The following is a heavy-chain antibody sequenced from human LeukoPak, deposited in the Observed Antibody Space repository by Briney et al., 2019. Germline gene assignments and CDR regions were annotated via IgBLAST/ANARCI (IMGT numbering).Heavy chain of an antibody. CDR1: GGSISSYY. CDR2: IYYSGST. Sequence: SETLSLTCTVSGGSISSYYWSWIRQPPGKGLEWIGYIYYSGSTNYNPSLKSRVTISVDTSKNQFSLKLSSVTAADTAVYYCASTEPDYYDSSGYPWSWFDPWGQGTLVTVSS. V-gene: IGHV4-59*08. CDR3: ASTEPDYYDSSGYPWSWFDP. J-gene: IGHJ5*02. D-gene: IGHD3-22*01.